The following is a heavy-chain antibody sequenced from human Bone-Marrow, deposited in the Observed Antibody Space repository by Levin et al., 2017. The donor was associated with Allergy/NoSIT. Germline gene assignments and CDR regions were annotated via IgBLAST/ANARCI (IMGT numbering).Heavy chain of an antibody. CDR2: IIPIFGTT. CDR3: ARGFPGYSHPFRWFHP. V-gene: IGHV1-69*06. CDR1: GGTFSISYT. Sequence: GASVKVSCKASGGTFSISYTISWVRQAPGQGLEWMGGIIPIFGTTDYAQKFQGRVTITADKSTDTVYMELNSLKSEDTAVYYCARGFPGYSHPFRWFHPWGQGTLVPLSS. D-gene: IGHD2-15*01. J-gene: IGHJ5*02.